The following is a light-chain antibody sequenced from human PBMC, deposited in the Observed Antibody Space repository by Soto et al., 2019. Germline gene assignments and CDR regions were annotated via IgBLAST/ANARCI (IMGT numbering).Light chain of an antibody. Sequence: QSALPQPPSASGSPGQSVTISCTGTSSDVGGYNYVSWFQQHPGKAPKLIIYEVNKPPSGVPDRLSGSKSGNTASLSVSGLQTEDEADYYCGSYAGSNNYVFGTGTKLTVL. CDR1: SSDVGGYNY. V-gene: IGLV2-8*01. CDR2: EVN. J-gene: IGLJ1*01. CDR3: GSYAGSNNYV.